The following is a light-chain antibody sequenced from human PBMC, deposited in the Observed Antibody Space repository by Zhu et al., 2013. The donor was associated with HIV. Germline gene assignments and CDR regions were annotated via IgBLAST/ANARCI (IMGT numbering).Light chain of an antibody. J-gene: IGKJ1*01. CDR2: KAS. CDR3: QQYNNYWT. Sequence: DIQMTQSPSTLSASVGDRVTITCRASQSISSWLAWYQQKPGKAPKLLIYKASSLESGVPSRFSGSGSGTEFTLTISSLQPDDFATYYCQQYNNYWTFGQGTKV. V-gene: IGKV1-5*03. CDR1: QSISSW.